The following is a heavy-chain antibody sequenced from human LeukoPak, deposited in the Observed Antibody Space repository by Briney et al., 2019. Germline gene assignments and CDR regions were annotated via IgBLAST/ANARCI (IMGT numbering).Heavy chain of an antibody. Sequence: GGSLRLSCAASGFTSSSYIMNSVSQAPGKGLGWVSSISSSSSYIYYADSVKGRFPLYRENAKNSLYLQMNSLRAEDTAVYYCARGMRGDWFDPWGQGTLVTVSS. V-gene: IGHV3-21*01. CDR2: ISSSSSYI. CDR1: GFTSSSYI. CDR3: ARGMRGDWFDP. D-gene: IGHD3-16*01. J-gene: IGHJ5*02.